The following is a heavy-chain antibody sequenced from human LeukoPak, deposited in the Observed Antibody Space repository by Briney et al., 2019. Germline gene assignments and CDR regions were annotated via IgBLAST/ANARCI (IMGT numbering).Heavy chain of an antibody. D-gene: IGHD3-10*01. V-gene: IGHV3-21*01. CDR2: ISSSSNYI. CDR1: GFTFSSYS. J-gene: IGHJ4*02. CDR3: ARGSGSGSYPKPFDY. Sequence: GGSLRLSCAVSGFTFSSYSMNWVRQAPGKRLEWVSFISSSSNYIYYVDSVKGRFTISRDNAENLLYLQMTSLRAEDTAVYYCARGSGSGSYPKPFDYWGQGTLVTVSS.